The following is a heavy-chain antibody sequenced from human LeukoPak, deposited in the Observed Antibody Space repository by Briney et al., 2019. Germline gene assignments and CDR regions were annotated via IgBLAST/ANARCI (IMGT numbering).Heavy chain of an antibody. J-gene: IGHJ4*02. CDR2: IYYSGST. CDR3: AGNLGAIRPFDY. V-gene: IGHV4-59*01. CDR1: GGSISSYY. D-gene: IGHD1-26*01. Sequence: EASETLSLTCTVSGGSISSYYWSWIRQPPGKGLEWIGYIYYSGSTNYNPSLKSRVTISVDTSKNHFSLKVSSVTAADTAVYYCAGNLGAIRPFDYWGQGTLVTVSS.